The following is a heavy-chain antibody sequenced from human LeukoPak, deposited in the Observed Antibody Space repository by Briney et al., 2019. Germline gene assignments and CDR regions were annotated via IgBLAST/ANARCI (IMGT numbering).Heavy chain of an antibody. J-gene: IGHJ4*02. D-gene: IGHD3-16*01. CDR2: IYSGGST. CDR3: ARSRGPNTFGGVHDY. Sequence: GGSLRLSCAASGFTVSSNYMSWVRQAPGKGLEWVSVIYSGGSTYYADSVKGRFTISRDNSKNTLYLQMNSLRAEDTAVYYCARSRGPNTFGGVHDYWGQGTLVTVSS. CDR1: GFTVSSNY. V-gene: IGHV3-53*01.